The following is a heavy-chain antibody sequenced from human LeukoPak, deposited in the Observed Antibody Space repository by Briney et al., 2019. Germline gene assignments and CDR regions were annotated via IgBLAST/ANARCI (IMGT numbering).Heavy chain of an antibody. Sequence: ASVKVSCKASGYTFTSYGISWVRQAPGQGLEWMGWISAYNGNTNYAQKLQGRVTMTTDTSTSTAYMELRSLRSDDTAVYYCARRIVVVPAAIDAFDIWGQGTMVPVSS. CDR2: ISAYNGNT. V-gene: IGHV1-18*01. D-gene: IGHD2-2*01. CDR3: ARRIVVVPAAIDAFDI. J-gene: IGHJ3*02. CDR1: GYTFTSYG.